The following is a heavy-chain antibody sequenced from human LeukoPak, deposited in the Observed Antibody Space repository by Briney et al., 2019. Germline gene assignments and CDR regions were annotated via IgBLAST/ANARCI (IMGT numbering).Heavy chain of an antibody. J-gene: IGHJ4*02. CDR2: INPNSGGT. CDR3: ARDNTELMWIQPYFDY. Sequence: ASVKVSCKASGYTFTGYYMHWVRQAPGHGLEWMGWINPNSGGTNYAQKFQGRVTMTRDTSISTAYMELSRLRSDDTAVYYCARDNTELMWIQPYFDYWGQGTLVTVSS. CDR1: GYTFTGYY. V-gene: IGHV1-2*02. D-gene: IGHD5-18*01.